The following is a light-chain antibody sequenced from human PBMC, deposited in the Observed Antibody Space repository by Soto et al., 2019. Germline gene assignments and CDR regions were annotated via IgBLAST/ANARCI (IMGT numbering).Light chain of an antibody. CDR1: SSDVGGYAY. J-gene: IGLJ3*02. V-gene: IGLV2-14*03. CDR3: SSYTSSSTLVV. Sequence: QSVLTQPASVSGSPGQSITISCTGTSSDVGGYAYVSWYQQHPGKAPKLIIYDVTNRPSGISNRFSGSKSGNTASLTISGLQAEDEADYYCSSYTSSSTLVVLGRGTKVTVL. CDR2: DVT.